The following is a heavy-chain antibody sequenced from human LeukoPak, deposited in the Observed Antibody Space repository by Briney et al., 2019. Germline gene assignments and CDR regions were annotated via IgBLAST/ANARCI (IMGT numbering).Heavy chain of an antibody. CDR2: INHSGST. V-gene: IGHV4-34*01. CDR3: ARGTRDGVGGYSYGLHSGGLYYMDV. CDR1: GGSFSGYY. Sequence: SETLSLTCAVYGGSFSGYYWSWIRQPPGKGLEWIGEINHSGSTNYNPSLKSRVTISVDTSKNQFSLKLSSVTAADTAVYYCARGTRDGVGGYSYGLHSGGLYYMDVWGKGTTVTVSS. D-gene: IGHD5-18*01. J-gene: IGHJ6*03.